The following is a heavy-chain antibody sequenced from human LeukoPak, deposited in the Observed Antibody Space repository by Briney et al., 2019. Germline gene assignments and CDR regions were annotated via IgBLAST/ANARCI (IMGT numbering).Heavy chain of an antibody. J-gene: IGHJ4*02. Sequence: SETLSLTCTVSGGSISTSNYYWGWIRQPPGKGLEWIGNIFYSGSTYYSPSLRSRVTISLDTSRNQFSLKLNSVTAADTAVYYCAKGLGVVIDFLVFDNWGQGTLVTVSS. D-gene: IGHD3-3*01. CDR1: GGSISTSNYY. CDR3: AKGLGVVIDFLVFDN. V-gene: IGHV4-39*07. CDR2: IFYSGST.